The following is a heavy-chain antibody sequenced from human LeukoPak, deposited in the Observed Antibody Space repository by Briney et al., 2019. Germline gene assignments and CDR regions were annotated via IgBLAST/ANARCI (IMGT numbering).Heavy chain of an antibody. Sequence: PSETLSLTCTVSGGSISSGDYYWGWIRQPPGKGLEWIGSIYYSGSTYYNPSLKSRVTISVDTSKNQFSLKLSSVTAADTAVYYCARLGKLQYLDYWGQGTLVTVSS. CDR1: GGSISSGDYY. CDR2: IYYSGST. CDR3: ARLGKLQYLDY. J-gene: IGHJ4*02. D-gene: IGHD4-11*01. V-gene: IGHV4-39*01.